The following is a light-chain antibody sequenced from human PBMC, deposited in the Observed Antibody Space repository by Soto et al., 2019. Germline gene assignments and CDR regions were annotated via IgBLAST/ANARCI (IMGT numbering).Light chain of an antibody. CDR1: SSDVGGYKY. CDR2: EVS. J-gene: IGLJ1*01. Sequence: QSALTQPASVSGSPGQSISISCTGTSSDVGGYKYVSWYQQHPGKAPKLLIYEVSNRPSGVSNRFSGSKSGNTASVTISGLQAEDEADYYCSSYTSTNTQVFGTGTKVPS. CDR3: SSYTSTNTQV. V-gene: IGLV2-14*01.